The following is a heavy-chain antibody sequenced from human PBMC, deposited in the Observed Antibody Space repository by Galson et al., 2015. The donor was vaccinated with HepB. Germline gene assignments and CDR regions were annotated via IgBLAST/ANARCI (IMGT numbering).Heavy chain of an antibody. CDR1: GFTFSSYA. CDR3: AGQLTGIVGATMEDYYFDY. D-gene: IGHD1-26*01. J-gene: IGHJ4*02. V-gene: IGHV3-30*04. Sequence: SLRLSCAASGFTFSSYAMHWVRQAPGKGLEWVAVISYDGSNKYYADSVKGRFTISRDNSKNTLYLQMNSLRAEDTAVYYCAGQLTGIVGATMEDYYFDYWGQGTLVTVSS. CDR2: ISYDGSNK.